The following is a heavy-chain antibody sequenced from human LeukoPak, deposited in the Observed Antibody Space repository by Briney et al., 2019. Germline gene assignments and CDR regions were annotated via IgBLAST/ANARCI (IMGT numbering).Heavy chain of an antibody. V-gene: IGHV4-39*07. J-gene: IGHJ5*02. D-gene: IGHD6-13*01. CDR3: ARWGCYSSSWYCNWFDP. CDR2: IYYRGTT. Sequence: PSETLSLTCTVSGGSLSSSSYYWGWIRQPPGRGLEWIGSIYYRGTTYYNPSLESRVTISVDTSKNQFSLKLTSVTAADTAVYYCARWGCYSSSWYCNWFDPWGQGTLVTVSS. CDR1: GGSLSSSSYY.